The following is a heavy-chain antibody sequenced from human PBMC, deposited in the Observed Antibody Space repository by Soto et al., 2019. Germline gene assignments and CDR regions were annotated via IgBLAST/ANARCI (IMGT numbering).Heavy chain of an antibody. Sequence: GASVKVSFKASGGTFSSYAISWVRQAPGQGLEWMGGIIPIFGTANYAQKFQGRVTITADKSTSTAYMELSSLRSEDTAVYYCARDLYYDFWSGPYYYYGMDVWGQGTTVTVSS. CDR2: IIPIFGTA. J-gene: IGHJ6*02. CDR3: ARDLYYDFWSGPYYYYGMDV. CDR1: GGTFSSYA. D-gene: IGHD3-3*01. V-gene: IGHV1-69*06.